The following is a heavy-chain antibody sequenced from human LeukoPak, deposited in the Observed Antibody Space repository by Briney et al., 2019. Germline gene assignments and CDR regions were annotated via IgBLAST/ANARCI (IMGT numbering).Heavy chain of an antibody. CDR1: GGSISSYY. CDR2: IYYSGST. Sequence: SETLSLTCTVSGGSISSYYWSWIRQLPGKGLEWIGYIYYSGSTNYNPSLKSRVTISVDTSKNQFSLKLSSVTAADTAVYYCARGSNSGSYSDAFDIWGQGTMVTVSS. D-gene: IGHD1-26*01. V-gene: IGHV4-59*08. J-gene: IGHJ3*02. CDR3: ARGSNSGSYSDAFDI.